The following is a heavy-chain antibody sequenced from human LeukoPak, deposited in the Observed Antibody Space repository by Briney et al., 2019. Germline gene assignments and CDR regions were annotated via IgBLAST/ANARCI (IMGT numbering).Heavy chain of an antibody. CDR3: ARWAAGRDGMDV. D-gene: IGHD6-13*01. J-gene: IGHJ6*02. CDR1: GGPISSYQ. Sequence: SETLSLTCTVSGGPISSYQWSWIRQPPGKGLEWIGYIYYTGSTNYNPSLRSRVTISVDTSKNQFSLKVSSVTAADTAIYYCARWAAGRDGMDVWGQGTTVTVSS. V-gene: IGHV4-59*01. CDR2: IYYTGST.